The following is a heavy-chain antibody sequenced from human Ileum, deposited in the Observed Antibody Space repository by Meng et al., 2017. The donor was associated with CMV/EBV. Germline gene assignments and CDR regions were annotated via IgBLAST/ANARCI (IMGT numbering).Heavy chain of an antibody. Sequence: QWHLRAAGPGLVKPSETLSLPCSVSGGSMSGYYWGWIRQPAGKGLEWIGRIYVSVSTDYNPSLKSRATMSVDTSKKQFSLRLTSVTAADTAVYFCAREVDVDGAVPQKGGYYYDYWGQGILVTVSS. CDR1: GGSMSGYY. CDR2: IYVSVST. CDR3: AREVDVDGAVPQKGGYYYDY. J-gene: IGHJ4*02. V-gene: IGHV4-4*07. D-gene: IGHD3-3*01.